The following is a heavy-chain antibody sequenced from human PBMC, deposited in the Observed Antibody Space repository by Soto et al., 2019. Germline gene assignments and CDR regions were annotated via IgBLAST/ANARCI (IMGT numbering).Heavy chain of an antibody. CDR1: GFIVSSNY. Sequence: EVQLVETGGGLSQPGGSLRLSCAASGFIVSSNYMNWVRQAPGKGLEWVSVIFSGGSTYYADSVKGRFTISRDNSKNTLYLKMNSLRAEDTAVYYCARARDSSGYSVFEYWGQGTRVTVSS. D-gene: IGHD3-22*01. CDR2: IFSGGST. V-gene: IGHV3-53*02. J-gene: IGHJ4*02. CDR3: ARARDSSGYSVFEY.